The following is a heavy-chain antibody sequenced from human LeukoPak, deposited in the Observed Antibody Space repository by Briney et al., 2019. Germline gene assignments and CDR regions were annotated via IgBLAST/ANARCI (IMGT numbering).Heavy chain of an antibody. J-gene: IGHJ4*02. V-gene: IGHV1-2*02. CDR3: ARLRLVAPGDY. CDR2: INPNSGGT. Sequence: ASVKVSCKASGYSFTAYYIHWVRQAPGQGLEWMGWINPNSGGTNYAQKFQGRVTMTRDTSISTAHMELSRLRSDDTAVYYCARLRLVAPGDYWGQGTLVTVSS. D-gene: IGHD2-15*01. CDR1: GYSFTAYY.